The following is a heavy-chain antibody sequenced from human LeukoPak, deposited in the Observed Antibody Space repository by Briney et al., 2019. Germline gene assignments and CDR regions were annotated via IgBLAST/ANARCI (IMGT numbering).Heavy chain of an antibody. V-gene: IGHV3-74*01. CDR2: INSDGSST. J-gene: IGHJ4*02. Sequence: GGSLRLSCAASGFTFSSYWMHWVRQAPGKGLVWVSRINSDGSSTSYADSVKGRLTISRDNAKNTLYLQMNSLRAEDTAVYYCARVADYYDSSGYFWVLDYWGQGTLVTVSS. D-gene: IGHD3-22*01. CDR1: GFTFSSYW. CDR3: ARVADYYDSSGYFWVLDY.